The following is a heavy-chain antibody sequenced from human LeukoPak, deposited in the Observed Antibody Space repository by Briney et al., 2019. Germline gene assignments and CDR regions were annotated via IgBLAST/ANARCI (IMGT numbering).Heavy chain of an antibody. Sequence: GGSLRLSCAASGFTFSSYAMHWVRQAPGKGLEWVANIKQDGSEKYYVDSVKGRFTISRDNAKNSLYLQMNSLRAEDTAVYYCARTDFWNNYWGQGTLVTVSS. J-gene: IGHJ4*02. D-gene: IGHD3-3*01. CDR2: IKQDGSEK. CDR3: ARTDFWNNY. V-gene: IGHV3-7*01. CDR1: GFTFSSYA.